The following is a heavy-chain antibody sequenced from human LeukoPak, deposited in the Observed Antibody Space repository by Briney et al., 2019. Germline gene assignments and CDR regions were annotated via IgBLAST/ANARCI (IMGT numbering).Heavy chain of an antibody. D-gene: IGHD6-19*01. CDR2: IYYTGST. V-gene: IGHV4-59*01. CDR1: GASITSYY. CDR3: ARGPFGSSGWPIDY. J-gene: IGHJ4*02. Sequence: SETLSLTCTVSGASITSYYWNWIRQPPGKGLEWIGFIYYTGSTNYNPSLKSRVTISVDTSKNQFSLKLNSVTAADTAVYYCARGPFGSSGWPIDYWGQGTLVTVSS.